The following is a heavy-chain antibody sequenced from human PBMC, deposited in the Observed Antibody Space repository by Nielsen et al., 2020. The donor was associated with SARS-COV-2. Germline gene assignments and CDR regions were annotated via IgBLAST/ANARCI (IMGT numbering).Heavy chain of an antibody. Sequence: VRQMPGKGLEWMGIIYPGDSDTRYSPSFQGQVTISADKSISTAYLQWSSLKASDTAMYYCARLPGLGYCSSTSCCEGLWVWFDPWGQGTLVTVSS. CDR2: IYPGDSDT. V-gene: IGHV5-51*01. D-gene: IGHD2-2*01. J-gene: IGHJ5*02. CDR3: ARLPGLGYCSSTSCCEGLWVWFDP.